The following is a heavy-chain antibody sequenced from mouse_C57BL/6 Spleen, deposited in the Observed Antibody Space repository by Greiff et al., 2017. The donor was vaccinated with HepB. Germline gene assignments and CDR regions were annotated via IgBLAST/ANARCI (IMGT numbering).Heavy chain of an antibody. V-gene: IGHV1-61*01. CDR3: ARCGGTWDY. Sequence: QVQLQQPGAELVRPGSSVKLSCKASGYTFTSYWMDWVKQRPGQGLEWIGNIYPSDSETYYNQKFKDKATLTVDKSSSTAYMQLSSLTSEDSAVYYCARCGGTWDYWGQGTTLTVSS. CDR1: GYTFTSYW. CDR2: IYPSDSET. D-gene: IGHD4-1*01. J-gene: IGHJ2*01.